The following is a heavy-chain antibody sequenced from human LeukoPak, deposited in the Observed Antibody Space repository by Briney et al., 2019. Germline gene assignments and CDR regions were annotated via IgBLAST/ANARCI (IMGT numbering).Heavy chain of an antibody. D-gene: IGHD3-22*01. CDR3: ASLRDSSGYYYFDY. CDR1: GGSFSGYY. CDR2: INHSGST. V-gene: IGHV4-34*01. J-gene: IGHJ4*02. Sequence: PSETLSLTCAVYGGSFSGYYWSWIRQPPGKGLEWIGEINHSGSTNYNPSLKSRVTISVDTSKNQFSLRLSSVTAADTAVYYCASLRDSSGYYYFDYWGQGTLVTVSS.